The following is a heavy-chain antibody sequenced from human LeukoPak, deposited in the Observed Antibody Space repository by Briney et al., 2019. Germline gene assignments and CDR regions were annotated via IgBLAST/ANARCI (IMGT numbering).Heavy chain of an antibody. D-gene: IGHD2-2*01. CDR2: IWYDGSNK. CDR1: GFTSSSYG. J-gene: IGHJ5*02. CDR3: ARGSQAGYCSSTSCSARINWFDP. V-gene: IGHV3-33*01. Sequence: GRSLRLSCAASGFTSSSYGMHWVRQAPGKGLEWVAVIWYDGSNKYYADSVKGRFTISRDDSKNTLYLQMNSLRAEDTAVYYCARGSQAGYCSSTSCSARINWFDPWGQGTLVTVSS.